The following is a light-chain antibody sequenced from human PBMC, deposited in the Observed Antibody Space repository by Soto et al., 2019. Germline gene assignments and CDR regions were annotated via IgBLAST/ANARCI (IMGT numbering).Light chain of an antibody. Sequence: DIQLTQSPSFLSASVGDRVTITCRASQDIISYLAWYQKKPGKAPNLLIYAASTLESGVPSRFSGSRSGTEFTLTISSLQPEDFATYYCQQLHSYPRTFGGGTKVEIK. CDR1: QDIISY. J-gene: IGKJ4*01. CDR2: AAS. CDR3: QQLHSYPRT. V-gene: IGKV1-9*01.